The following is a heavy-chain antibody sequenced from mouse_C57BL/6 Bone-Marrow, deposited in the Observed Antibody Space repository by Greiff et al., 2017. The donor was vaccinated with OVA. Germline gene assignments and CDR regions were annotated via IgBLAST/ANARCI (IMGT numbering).Heavy chain of an antibody. CDR1: GFNIKNTY. D-gene: IGHD3-2*02. V-gene: IGHV14-3*01. CDR2: IDPANGNT. CDR3: ARQLSAWFPY. J-gene: IGHJ3*01. Sequence: VQLQQSVAELVRPGASVKLSCTASGFNIKNTYMHWVKQRPEQGLEWIGRIDPANGNTKYAPKFQGKATITADTSSNTAYLLSSLTSEDTAIYYCARQLSAWFPYWGQGTLVTVSA.